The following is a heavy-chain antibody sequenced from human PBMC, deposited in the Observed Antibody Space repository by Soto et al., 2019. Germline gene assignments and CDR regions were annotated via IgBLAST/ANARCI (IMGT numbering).Heavy chain of an antibody. CDR3: ARVLAVWDYAYYYYYMDV. Sequence: QVQLQESGPGLVKPSETLSLTCTVSGGSISSYYWSWIRQPPGKGLEWIGYIYYSGSTNYNPSLKSRVTISVDTSKNQFSLKLSSVTAADTAVYYCARVLAVWDYAYYYYYMDVWGKGTTVTVSS. CDR2: IYYSGST. D-gene: IGHD3-16*01. J-gene: IGHJ6*03. V-gene: IGHV4-59*01. CDR1: GGSISSYY.